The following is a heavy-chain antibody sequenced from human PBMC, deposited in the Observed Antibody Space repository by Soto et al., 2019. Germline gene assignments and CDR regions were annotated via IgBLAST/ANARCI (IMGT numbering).Heavy chain of an antibody. CDR3: ARAIKGYCSGGSCYRDDAFDI. J-gene: IGHJ3*02. D-gene: IGHD2-15*01. V-gene: IGHV4-34*01. CDR1: GGSFSGYY. Sequence: QVQLQQWGAGLLKPSETLSLTCAVYGGSFSGYYWSWIHQPPGKGLEWIGEINHSGSTNYNPSLKSRVTISVDTSKNQFSLKLSSVTAADTAVYYCARAIKGYCSGGSCYRDDAFDIWGQGTMVTVSS. CDR2: INHSGST.